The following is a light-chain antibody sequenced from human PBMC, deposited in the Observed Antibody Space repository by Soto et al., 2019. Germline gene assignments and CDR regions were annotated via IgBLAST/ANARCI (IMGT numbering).Light chain of an antibody. J-gene: IGKJ1*01. CDR3: QQYNSYWT. CDR1: QSISSW. Sequence: IQMTQSPSTLSASVGDRVTITCRASQSISSWLAWYQQKPGKAPKXLIYDASSLESGVPSRFSGSGSGTEFTLTISSLQPDDFATYYCQQYNSYWTFGQGTKVDIK. V-gene: IGKV1-5*01. CDR2: DAS.